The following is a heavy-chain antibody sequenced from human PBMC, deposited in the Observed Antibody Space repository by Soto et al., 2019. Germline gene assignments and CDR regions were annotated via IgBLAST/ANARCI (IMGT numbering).Heavy chain of an antibody. CDR1: GFTFSDNY. V-gene: IGHV3-11*01. J-gene: IGHJ4*02. Sequence: NPGGSLRLYCVAPGFTFSDNYMSWIRQAPGKGLEWVSYISSSGSIIYYADSVKGRFTISRDNAKNSLYLQMNSLRAEDTAVYYCARDLVYYESDGYFDYWGQGSLVTVT. CDR2: ISSSGSII. D-gene: IGHD3-22*01. CDR3: ARDLVYYESDGYFDY.